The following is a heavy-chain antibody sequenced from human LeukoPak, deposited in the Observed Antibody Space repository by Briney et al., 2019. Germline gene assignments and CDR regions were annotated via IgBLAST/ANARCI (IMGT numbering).Heavy chain of an antibody. CDR2: IRYDGRNK. CDR3: WRFIDY. V-gene: IGHV3-30*02. J-gene: IGHJ4*02. Sequence: PGGSLRLSCAASGFTFSSYGMHWVRQAPGKGLEGGAFIRYDGRNKYYADSVKGGFTISRDNSKNTLYLQMNSLRAEDTAVYYCWRFIDYWGQGTLVTVSS. D-gene: IGHD3-10*01. CDR1: GFTFSSYG.